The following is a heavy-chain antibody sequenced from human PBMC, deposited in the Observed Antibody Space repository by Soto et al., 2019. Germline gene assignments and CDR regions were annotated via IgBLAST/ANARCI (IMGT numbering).Heavy chain of an antibody. CDR1: GFTFSSYA. D-gene: IGHD4-17*01. CDR3: ARDRELTPVTTKGGHYYGMDV. J-gene: IGHJ6*02. CDR2: ISYDGSNK. V-gene: IGHV3-30-3*01. Sequence: PGGSLRLSCAASGFTFSSYAMHWVRQAPGKGLEWVAVISYDGSNKYYADSAKGRFTISRDNSKNTLYLQMNSLRAEDTAVYYCARDRELTPVTTKGGHYYGMDVWGQGTTVTVSS.